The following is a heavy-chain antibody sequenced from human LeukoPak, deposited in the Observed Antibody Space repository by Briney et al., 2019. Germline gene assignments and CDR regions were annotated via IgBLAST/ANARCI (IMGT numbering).Heavy chain of an antibody. CDR3: ARENDFWSGACDY. J-gene: IGHJ4*02. V-gene: IGHV4-39*02. CDR2: IYYSGST. CDR1: GGSISSSSYY. Sequence: PSETLSLTCTVSGGSISSSSYYWGWIRQPPGKGLEWIGSIYYSGSTYYNPSLKSRVTISVDTSKNQFSLKLSSVTAADTAVYYCARENDFWSGACDYWGQGTLVTVSS. D-gene: IGHD3-3*01.